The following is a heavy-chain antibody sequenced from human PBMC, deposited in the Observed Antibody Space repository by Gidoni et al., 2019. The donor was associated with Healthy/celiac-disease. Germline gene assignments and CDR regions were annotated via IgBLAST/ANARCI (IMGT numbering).Heavy chain of an antibody. CDR3: ASSITMVQGVIIENYYYYYGMDV. J-gene: IGHJ6*02. V-gene: IGHV1-69*01. CDR1: CGTFSSYA. D-gene: IGHD3-10*01. CDR2: IIPIFGTA. Sequence: VQLVQSGAEVKKPGSSLQVPCKASCGTFSSYAISCVRQAPGQGLEWMGGIIPIFGTANYAQKFQGRVTITADESTSTAYMELSSLRSEDTAVYYCASSITMVQGVIIENYYYYYGMDVWGQGTTVTVSS.